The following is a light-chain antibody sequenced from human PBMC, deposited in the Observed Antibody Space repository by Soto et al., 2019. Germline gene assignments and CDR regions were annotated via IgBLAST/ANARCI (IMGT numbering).Light chain of an antibody. CDR2: GAS. CDR3: QQYNSFSST. V-gene: IGKV3D-15*02. Sequence: EIMMMQSPSTLSVPPGERATLSCRASQSITSYLAWYQQKPGKAPSLLIYGASTRESGVPARFSGSGSGTEFTLTISSLQSEDFAAYYCQQYNSFSSTFCQGTKVDIK. J-gene: IGKJ1*01. CDR1: QSITSY.